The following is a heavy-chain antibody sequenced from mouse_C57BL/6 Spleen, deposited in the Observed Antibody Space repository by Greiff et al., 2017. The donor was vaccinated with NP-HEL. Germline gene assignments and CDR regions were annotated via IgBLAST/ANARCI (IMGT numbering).Heavy chain of an antibody. CDR1: GYTFNSYW. CDR2: IDTNSGGT. D-gene: IGHD1-1*01. Sequence: QVQLQQPGAELVKPGASVKLSCKASGYTFNSYWMHWVKQRPGRGLEWIGRIDTNSGGTKYNEKFKSKAKMNVHKTSNTAYMPLSSLTSEDSAVYYCARGGTTVVATYHFDYWGQGTTLTVSS. J-gene: IGHJ2*01. V-gene: IGHV1-72*01. CDR3: ARGGTTVVATYHFDY.